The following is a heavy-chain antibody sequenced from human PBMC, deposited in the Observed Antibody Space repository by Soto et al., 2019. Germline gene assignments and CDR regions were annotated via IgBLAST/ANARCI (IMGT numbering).Heavy chain of an antibody. CDR1: GFTFSSYG. V-gene: IGHV3-30*18. CDR3: AKETSY. Sequence: QVQLVESGGGVVQPGRSLRLSCAASGFTFSSYGMHWVRQAPGKGLEWVAVISYDGSNKYYADSVKGRFTISRDNSKNTLYLQMNSLRAEDTAVYYCAKETSYWGQGTLVTVSS. J-gene: IGHJ4*02. CDR2: ISYDGSNK.